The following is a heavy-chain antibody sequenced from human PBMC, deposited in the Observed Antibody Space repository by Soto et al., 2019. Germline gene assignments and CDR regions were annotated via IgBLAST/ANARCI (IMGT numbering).Heavy chain of an antibody. CDR1: GFSFSDYY. CDR3: ARDWGDCASTSCHTFDF. Sequence: PGGSLRLSCAASGFSFSDYYMSWIRQAPGKWLEWISYISSSVSSIYYADSVKGRFTISRDNARNSLYLQMNSLRAEDTAVYYCARDWGDCASTSCHTFDFWGQGXQVTVSS. J-gene: IGHJ4*02. V-gene: IGHV3-11*01. D-gene: IGHD2-2*02. CDR2: ISSSVSSI.